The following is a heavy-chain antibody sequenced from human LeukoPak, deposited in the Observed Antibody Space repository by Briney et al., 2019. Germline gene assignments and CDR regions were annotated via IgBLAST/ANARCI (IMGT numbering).Heavy chain of an antibody. Sequence: SEALSLTPAHSLGSISSSNWWSWVRQPPAKGLEWIGEIYHSGSSNNPPSTNRRATLSVAKTNYLFSLKLSAVTAADAVVYCCAGESSLGILKFGPSGGGTLVTVSS. D-gene: IGHD3-3*02. CDR3: AGESSLGILKFGP. J-gene: IGHJ5*02. CDR1: LGSISSSNW. V-gene: IGHV4-4*01. CDR2: IYHSGSS.